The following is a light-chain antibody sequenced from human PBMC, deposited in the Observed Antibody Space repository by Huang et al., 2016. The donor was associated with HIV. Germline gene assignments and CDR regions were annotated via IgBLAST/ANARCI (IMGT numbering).Light chain of an antibody. CDR1: RSISIY. CDR3: QQTYSTPRT. V-gene: IGKV1-39*01. Sequence: DIQMTQSPSSLSASVGDRLTITCRASRSISIYVNWFQQKAGKAPKLLIYAASSLQSGVSSRFSGSGSGSEFILTINSLQPEDFATYYCQQTYSTPRTFGQGTKVE. CDR2: AAS. J-gene: IGKJ2*01.